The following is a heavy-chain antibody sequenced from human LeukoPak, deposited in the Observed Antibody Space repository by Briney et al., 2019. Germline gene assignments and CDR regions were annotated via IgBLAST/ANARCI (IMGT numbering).Heavy chain of an antibody. CDR1: GFTFSTYS. Sequence: GGSLRLSCAASGFTFSTYSMNWVRQAPGKGLEWISHISSSSSTIYYADSVKGRFTISRDNAKNSLYLQMNSLRAEDTAVYYCARDQFVPKDYDFWSGRPRADWYFDLWGRGTLVTVSS. CDR3: ARDQFVPKDYDFWSGRPRADWYFDL. CDR2: ISSSSSTI. D-gene: IGHD3-3*01. J-gene: IGHJ2*01. V-gene: IGHV3-48*04.